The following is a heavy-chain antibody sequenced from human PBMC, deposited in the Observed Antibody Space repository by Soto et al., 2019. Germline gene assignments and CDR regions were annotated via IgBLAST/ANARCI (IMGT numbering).Heavy chain of an antibody. CDR3: APLGDKAGTDTVGFDY. J-gene: IGHJ4*02. D-gene: IGHD3-16*01. CDR2: INPNSGGT. CDR1: GYTFTGYY. Sequence: ASVKVSCKASGYTFTGYYMHWVRQAPGQGLEWMGWINPNSGGTNYAQKFQGWVTMTRDTSISTAYMELSRLRSDDTAVYYCAPLGDKAGTDTVGFDYCGQENLVTVSS. V-gene: IGHV1-2*04.